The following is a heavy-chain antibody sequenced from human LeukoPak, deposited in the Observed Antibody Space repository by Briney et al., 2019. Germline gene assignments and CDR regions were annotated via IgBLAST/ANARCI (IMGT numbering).Heavy chain of an antibody. CDR1: GFTFSSDA. Sequence: GGSLRLSCAASGFTFSSDAISSVRQAPGNGLEWVSAISGSGGNTYYVDSVKGRFTISRDNSKNTLYLQMNSLRAEDTAVYYCAKGEWLRFFDPWGQGTLVTVSS. V-gene: IGHV3-23*01. CDR2: ISGSGGNT. J-gene: IGHJ5*02. CDR3: AKGEWLRFFDP. D-gene: IGHD5-12*01.